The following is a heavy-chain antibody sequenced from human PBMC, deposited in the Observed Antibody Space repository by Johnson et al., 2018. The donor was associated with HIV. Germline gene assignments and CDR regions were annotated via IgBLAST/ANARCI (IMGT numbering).Heavy chain of an antibody. D-gene: IGHD5-18*01. Sequence: VQLVESGGGVVQPGGSLRLSCAASGCTVSSNYMSWVRQAPGKGLEWGSVIYSGDNTKYADSVKGRFIISRDNSKNTLFLQMNSLRPKDTAVYFCARVRLAYSYGYDASDIWGQGTMVTVSS. V-gene: IGHV3-66*02. J-gene: IGHJ3*02. CDR3: ARVRLAYSYGYDASDI. CDR1: GCTVSSNY. CDR2: IYSGDNT.